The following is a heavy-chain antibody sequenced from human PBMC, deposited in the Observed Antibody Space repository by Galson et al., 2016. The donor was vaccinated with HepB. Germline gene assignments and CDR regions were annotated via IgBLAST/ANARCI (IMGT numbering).Heavy chain of an antibody. V-gene: IGHV3-64D*06. CDR3: VKEGYQELSDGAFDI. Sequence: SLRLSCAASGFTFSSYSMHWVRQAPGKGLEYVSGINSNGGRTYYTDPVKGGFTLSRDNSKNTVYLQMSSLRIEDTAVYFCVKEGYQELSDGAFDIWGQGTMVTVSS. CDR1: GFTFSSYS. J-gene: IGHJ3*02. D-gene: IGHD2-2*01. CDR2: INSNGGRT.